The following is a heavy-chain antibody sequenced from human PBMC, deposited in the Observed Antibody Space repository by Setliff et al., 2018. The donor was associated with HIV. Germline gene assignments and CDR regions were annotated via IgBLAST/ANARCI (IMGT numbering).Heavy chain of an antibody. V-gene: IGHV1-2*02. CDR1: GYTFTAYY. D-gene: IGHD3-22*01. CDR2: IYPNSGGT. J-gene: IGHJ4*02. Sequence: ASVKVSCKASGYTFTAYYMHWVRQAPGQGLEWMGWIYPNSGGTKYAQKFQGRVTMTRDTSISIAYMALTGLISDDTAVYYCARGDSLDSSGAWFDYWGQGTLVTVSS. CDR3: ARGDSLDSSGAWFDY.